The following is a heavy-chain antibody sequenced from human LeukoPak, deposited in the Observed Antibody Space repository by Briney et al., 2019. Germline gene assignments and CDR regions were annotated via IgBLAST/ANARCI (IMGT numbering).Heavy chain of an antibody. V-gene: IGHV3-7*01. Sequence: PGGSLRLSCAASGFTFSSYWMSWVRQAPGKGLEWVANIKQDGSEKYYVDSVKGRFTISGDNAKNSLYLQMNSLRAEDTAVYYCARGLLSQMAPVDYWGQGTLVTVSS. CDR2: IKQDGSEK. CDR1: GFTFSSYW. CDR3: ARGLLSQMAPVDY. J-gene: IGHJ4*02. D-gene: IGHD2/OR15-2a*01.